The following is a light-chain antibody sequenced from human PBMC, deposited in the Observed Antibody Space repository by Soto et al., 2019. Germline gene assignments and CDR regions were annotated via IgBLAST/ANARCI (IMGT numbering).Light chain of an antibody. Sequence: EMVMTQSPATLSVSPGERATLSCRASQSISGNLAWYQQKPGQAPRLLIYGASTRATGIPARFSVSGSGTEFTLTISSLQSEDFAIYYCQQYTHWPLTFGGGTKVEIK. CDR3: QQYTHWPLT. CDR2: GAS. V-gene: IGKV3-15*01. CDR1: QSISGN. J-gene: IGKJ4*01.